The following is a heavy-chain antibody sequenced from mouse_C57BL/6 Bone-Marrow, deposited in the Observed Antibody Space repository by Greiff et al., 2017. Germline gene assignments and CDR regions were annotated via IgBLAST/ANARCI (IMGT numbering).Heavy chain of an antibody. D-gene: IGHD2-4*01. CDR3: ARGDDYDCFAY. CDR1: GYTFTSYW. V-gene: IGHV1-59*01. CDR2: IDPSDSYT. Sequence: QVQLQQPGAELVRPGTSVKLSCKASGYTFTSYWMHWVKQRPGQGLEWIGVIDPSDSYTNYNQKFKGKATLTVDTSSSTAYMQLSSLTSEDSAVYYCARGDDYDCFAYWGQGTLVTVSA. J-gene: IGHJ3*01.